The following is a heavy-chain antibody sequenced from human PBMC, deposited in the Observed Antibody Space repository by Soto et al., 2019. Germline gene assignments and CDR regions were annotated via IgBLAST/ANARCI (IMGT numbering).Heavy chain of an antibody. V-gene: IGHV1-69*06. CDR2: MIPIFGTA. CDR1: GGTFSSYA. J-gene: IGHJ6*02. Sequence: SVKVSCKASGGTFSSYAISWVRQAPGQGREWMGGMIPIFGTANYAQKFQGRVTITADKSTSTAYMELSSLRSEDTAVYYCERGLRHDLRLLDYYYGMDVWGQGTPVTVSS. D-gene: IGHD5-12*01. CDR3: ERGLRHDLRLLDYYYGMDV.